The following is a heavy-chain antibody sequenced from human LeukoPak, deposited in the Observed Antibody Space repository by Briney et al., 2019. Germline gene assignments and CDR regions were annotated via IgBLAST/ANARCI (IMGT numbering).Heavy chain of an antibody. CDR2: IYYSGST. J-gene: IGHJ5*02. V-gene: IGHV4-59*08. D-gene: IGHD3-9*01. CDR1: GGSISSYY. CDR3: ARWYRALTGTNWFDP. Sequence: SETLSLTCTVSGGSISSYYWSWIRQPAGKGLEGIGYIYYSGSTNYNPSLNSRVTISVDTSKNQFSLKLSSVTAADTAVYYCARWYRALTGTNWFDPWGQGTLVTVSS.